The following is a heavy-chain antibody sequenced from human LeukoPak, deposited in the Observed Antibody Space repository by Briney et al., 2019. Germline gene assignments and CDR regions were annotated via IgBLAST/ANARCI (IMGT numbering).Heavy chain of an antibody. Sequence: SETLSLTCTVSGGSISNYYWSWIRQPPGKGLEWIGYIHYSGSTSYNPSLKNRVSISVDTSKNLFSLNLNSVTAAGTAVYFCARHSTAWSFRGIDFWGQGTLVTVSS. CDR2: IHYSGST. D-gene: IGHD3-16*01. CDR1: GGSISNYY. CDR3: ARHSTAWSFRGIDF. V-gene: IGHV4-59*01. J-gene: IGHJ4*02.